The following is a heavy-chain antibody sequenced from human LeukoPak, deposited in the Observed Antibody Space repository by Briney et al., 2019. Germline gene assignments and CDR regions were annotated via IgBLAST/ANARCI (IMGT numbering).Heavy chain of an antibody. Sequence: GGSLRLSCAASGFTFSTYWMQWVRQAPGKGLVWVSHINNAGSTTGYADSVKGRFTISRDNAKNTLYLQMNSLRAEDTAVYYCVRDGSSWSFDYWGQGTLVTVSS. D-gene: IGHD6-13*01. CDR2: INNAGSTT. J-gene: IGHJ4*02. CDR3: VRDGSSWSFDY. V-gene: IGHV3-74*01. CDR1: GFTFSTYW.